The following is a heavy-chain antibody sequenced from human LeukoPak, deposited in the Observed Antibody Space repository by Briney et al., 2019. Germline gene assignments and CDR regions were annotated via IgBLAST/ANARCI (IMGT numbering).Heavy chain of an antibody. V-gene: IGHV3-30*04. Sequence: GGSLRLFCAASGFTFSSYAMHWVRQAPGKGLEWVAVISYDGSNKYYADSVKGRFTISRDNSKNTLYLQMNSLRAEDTAVYYCAREAPIDYWGQGTLVTVSS. CDR3: AREAPIDY. CDR2: ISYDGSNK. J-gene: IGHJ4*02. CDR1: GFTFSSYA.